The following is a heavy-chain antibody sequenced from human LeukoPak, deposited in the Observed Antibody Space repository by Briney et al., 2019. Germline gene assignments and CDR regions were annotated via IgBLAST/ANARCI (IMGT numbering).Heavy chain of an antibody. CDR2: ISYDGSNK. J-gene: IGHJ4*02. Sequence: GGSLRLSCAASGFTLSSYAMHWVRQAPGKGLEWVAVISYDGSNKYYADSVKGRFTISRDNSKNTLYLQMNSLRAEDTAVYYCGSPFNWNVVYWGQGTLVTVSS. CDR3: GSPFNWNVVY. V-gene: IGHV3-30-3*01. D-gene: IGHD1-20*01. CDR1: GFTLSSYA.